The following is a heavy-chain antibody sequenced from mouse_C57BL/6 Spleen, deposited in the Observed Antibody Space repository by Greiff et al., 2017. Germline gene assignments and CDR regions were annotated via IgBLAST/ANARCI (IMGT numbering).Heavy chain of an antibody. CDR2: IYPGSGST. CDR1: GYTFTSYW. Sequence: VQLQQPGAELVKPGASVKMSCKASGYTFTSYWITWVKQRPGQGLEWIGDIYPGSGSTNYNEKFKSKATLTVDTSSSTAYMQRSSLTSEDSAVYYCARSPITTVVAFDYWGQGTTLTVSS. D-gene: IGHD1-1*01. CDR3: ARSPITTVVAFDY. V-gene: IGHV1-55*01. J-gene: IGHJ2*01.